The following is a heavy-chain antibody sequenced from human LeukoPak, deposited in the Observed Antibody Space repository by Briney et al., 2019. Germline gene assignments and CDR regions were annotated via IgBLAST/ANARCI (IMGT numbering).Heavy chain of an antibody. D-gene: IGHD3-16*01. V-gene: IGHV4-59*01. CDR3: ARETSQKGAHYMDV. CDR2: IYYSGYT. J-gene: IGHJ6*03. CDR1: GGSISSYY. Sequence: SETLSLTCTVSGGSISSYYWSWIRQPPGKGLKWIGNIYYSGYTTYSPSLRSRVTISVDTSKNQFSLKLSSVTAADTAVYYCARETSQKGAHYMDVWGQRDHDHHLL.